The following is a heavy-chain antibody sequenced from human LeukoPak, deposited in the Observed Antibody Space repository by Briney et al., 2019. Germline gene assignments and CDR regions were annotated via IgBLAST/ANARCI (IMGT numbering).Heavy chain of an antibody. CDR3: ARGGMVYDSSGYYSDY. CDR1: GFTFSSYA. D-gene: IGHD3-22*01. CDR2: ISYDGSNK. J-gene: IGHJ4*02. Sequence: GGSLRLSCAASGFTFSSYAMHWVRQAPGKGLEWVAVISYDGSNKYYADSVKGRFTISRDNSKNTLYLQMNSLRAEDTAVYYCARGGMVYDSSGYYSDYWGQGTLVTVSS. V-gene: IGHV3-30-3*01.